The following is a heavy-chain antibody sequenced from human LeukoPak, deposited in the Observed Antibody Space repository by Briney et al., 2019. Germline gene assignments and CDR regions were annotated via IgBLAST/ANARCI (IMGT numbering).Heavy chain of an antibody. Sequence: PGRSLRLSCAASGFTFTSYGMHWVRQAPGKGLVWVSRIDSDGTGTIYADSVKGRFTISRDNAKNTVYLQMDSLRAEDTAVYYCTREGLDPWGQGTLVTVSS. CDR3: TREGLDP. CDR2: IDSDGTGT. CDR1: GFTFTSYG. J-gene: IGHJ5*02. V-gene: IGHV3-74*01.